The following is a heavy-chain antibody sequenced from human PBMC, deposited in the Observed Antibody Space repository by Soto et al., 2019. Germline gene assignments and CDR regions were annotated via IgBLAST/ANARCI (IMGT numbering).Heavy chain of an antibody. CDR3: ARGTVRGGPFFAGAGY. CDR1: GGTFSSYA. D-gene: IGHD3-10*01. Sequence: QVQLVQSGAEVKKPGSSVKVSCKASGGTFSSYAISWVRQAPGQGLEWMGGIIPIFGTANYAQKFQGRVTITADESTSTAYMELSGLRSEDTAVYYCARGTVRGGPFFAGAGYWGQGTLVTVSS. CDR2: IIPIFGTA. V-gene: IGHV1-69*01. J-gene: IGHJ4*02.